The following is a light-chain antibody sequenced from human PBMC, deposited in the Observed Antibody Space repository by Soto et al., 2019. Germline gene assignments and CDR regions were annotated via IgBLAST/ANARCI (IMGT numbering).Light chain of an antibody. J-gene: IGKJ4*01. CDR3: QQRRNWPLT. V-gene: IGKV3-11*01. Sequence: EIILTQSPASLSVSPGERATLSCRASQSVNNNLAWYQQKPGQAPRLLIYDASNRATGIPARFSGSGSGTDFTLTISSLEAEDFAVYYCQQRRNWPLTFGGGTKVEIK. CDR1: QSVNNN. CDR2: DAS.